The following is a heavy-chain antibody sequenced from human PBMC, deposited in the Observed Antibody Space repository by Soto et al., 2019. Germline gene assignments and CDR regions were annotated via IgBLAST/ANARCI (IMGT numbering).Heavy chain of an antibody. CDR1: GFTFSSFG. D-gene: IGHD6-19*01. CDR2: IWYDGNNK. CDR3: ARGGGCLDY. V-gene: IGHV3-33*01. J-gene: IGHJ4*02. Sequence: QVQLVESGGGVVQPGRSLRLSCAVSGFTFSSFGMHWVRQAPGKGLEWVANIWYDGNNKYYADSVMGRFTISRDNSNDTLYLQMTSLRAEDTAVYYCARGGGCLDYWGRGTLITVSS.